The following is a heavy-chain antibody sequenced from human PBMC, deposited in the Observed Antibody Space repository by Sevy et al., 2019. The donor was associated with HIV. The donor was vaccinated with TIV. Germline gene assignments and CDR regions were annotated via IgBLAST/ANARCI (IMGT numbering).Heavy chain of an antibody. V-gene: IGHV3-9*01. D-gene: IGHD3-3*01. J-gene: IGHJ3*02. CDR1: GFTFDDYA. CDR3: AKSVLRFLEWSPNDAFDI. Sequence: GGSLRLSCAASGFTFDDYAMHWVRQAPGKGLEWVSGISWNSGSIGYADSVKGRFTISRDNAKNSLYLQMNSLRAEDTAVYYCAKSVLRFLEWSPNDAFDIWGQGTMVTVSS. CDR2: ISWNSGSI.